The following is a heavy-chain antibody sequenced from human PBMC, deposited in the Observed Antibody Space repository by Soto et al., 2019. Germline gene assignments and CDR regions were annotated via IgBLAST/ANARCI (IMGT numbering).Heavy chain of an antibody. D-gene: IGHD6-19*01. V-gene: IGHV3-13*01. CDR2: ITTTGET. J-gene: IGHJ2*01. CDR3: VRSLQGTVLASKVWYFDL. CDR1: VFISSSYD. Sequence: PGGSLRLSCAASVFISSSYDMHWVRQATGKGLEWVSSITTTGETYSPGSVKGRFTISREYAKNSLHLQMNSLRAGDTAVYYCVRSLQGTVLASKVWYFDLWGRGTLVTVSS.